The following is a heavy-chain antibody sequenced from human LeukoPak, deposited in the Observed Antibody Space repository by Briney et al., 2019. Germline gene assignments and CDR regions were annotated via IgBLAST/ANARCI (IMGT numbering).Heavy chain of an antibody. Sequence: GGSLRLSCAASGFTVSSNYMSWVRQAPGKGLEWVSVIYSGGSTYYADSVKGRFTISRDNAKNSLYLQMNSLRAEDTAVYYCAKDENSYYDILTGYLFDYWGQGTLVTVSS. V-gene: IGHV3-53*01. J-gene: IGHJ4*02. D-gene: IGHD3-9*01. CDR2: IYSGGST. CDR3: AKDENSYYDILTGYLFDY. CDR1: GFTVSSNY.